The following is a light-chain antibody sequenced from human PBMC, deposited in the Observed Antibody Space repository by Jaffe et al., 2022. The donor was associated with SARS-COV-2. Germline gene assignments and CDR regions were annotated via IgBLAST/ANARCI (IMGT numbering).Light chain of an antibody. J-gene: IGKJ1*01. V-gene: IGKV2-28*01. CDR3: MQSLQSPWT. CDR2: LAS. Sequence: DIVMTQSPLSLPVTPGETASLSCKSSQSLLHNNGNNYLDWFVQKPGQSPQVLIYLASNRAPGVPDRFSGSGSGTDFTLRISKVEAEDVGIYFCMQSLQSPWTFGQGTTVEVK. CDR1: QSLLHNNGNNY.